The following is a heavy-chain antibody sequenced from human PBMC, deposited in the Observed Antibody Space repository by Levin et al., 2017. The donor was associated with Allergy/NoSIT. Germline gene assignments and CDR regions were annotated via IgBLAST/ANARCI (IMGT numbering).Heavy chain of an antibody. CDR2: IYHSGSA. D-gene: IGHD2-15*01. CDR1: GSSISSGYY. Sequence: SETLSLTCGVSGSSISSGYYWGWIRQPPGKGLEWIGSIYHSGSAYYNPSLQSRVTISVDTSKNQFSLKLTSVTAADTAVYYCARAIPALERGYCSGGSCFFDYWGQGTLVTVSS. J-gene: IGHJ4*02. CDR3: ARAIPALERGYCSGGSCFFDY. V-gene: IGHV4-38-2*01.